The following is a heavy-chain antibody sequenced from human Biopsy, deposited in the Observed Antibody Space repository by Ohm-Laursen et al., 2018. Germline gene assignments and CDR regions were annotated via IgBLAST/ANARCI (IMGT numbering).Heavy chain of an antibody. D-gene: IGHD3-22*01. Sequence: SDTLSLTCTVSGGSFTGHYWSWIRQPPGEGLEWIGHISHTGYTSYKSSLKSRVTISLDTSRKHFSLRLTSLAAADTAVYYCARDRGYYSDRTVPGYFDLWGRGTLVTVSS. CDR3: ARDRGYYSDRTVPGYFDL. CDR2: ISHTGYT. CDR1: GGSFTGHY. V-gene: IGHV4-59*11. J-gene: IGHJ2*01.